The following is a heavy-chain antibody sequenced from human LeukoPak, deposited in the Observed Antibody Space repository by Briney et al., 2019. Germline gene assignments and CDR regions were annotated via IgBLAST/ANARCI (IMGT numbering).Heavy chain of an antibody. V-gene: IGHV4-4*07. CDR2: LNTSGST. Sequence: SETLSLTCTVSGGSISNFYWSWIRQPAGKGPEWIGRLNTSGSTYYNASLKSRVTISIDTSKNHFSLKLNSVTAADTAVFYCARGGLWIYYFDYWGQGTLVTASS. D-gene: IGHD1-1*01. J-gene: IGHJ4*02. CDR1: GGSISNFY. CDR3: ARGGLWIYYFDY.